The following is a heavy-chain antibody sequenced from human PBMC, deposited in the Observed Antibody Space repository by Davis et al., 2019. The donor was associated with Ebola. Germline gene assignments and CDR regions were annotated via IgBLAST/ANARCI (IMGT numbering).Heavy chain of an antibody. J-gene: IGHJ6*02. CDR3: ARDIEITKHTYYGMDV. CDR1: GFTFSSYS. CDR2: ISSSSSTI. D-gene: IGHD1-14*01. V-gene: IGHV3-48*02. Sequence: PGGSLRLSCAASGFTFSSYSMNWVRQAPGKGLEWVSYISSSSSTIYYADSVKGRFTISRDNAKNSLYLQMNSLRDEDTAVYYCARDIEITKHTYYGMDVWGQGTTVTVSS.